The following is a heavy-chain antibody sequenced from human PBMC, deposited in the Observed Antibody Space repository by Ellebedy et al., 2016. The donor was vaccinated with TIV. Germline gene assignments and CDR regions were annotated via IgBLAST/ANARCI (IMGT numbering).Heavy chain of an antibody. Sequence: SLKISCAASGFTFDDYAMHWVRQAPGKGLEWVSGISWNSGSIGYADSVKGRFTISRDNTKNFLYLQMNSLRAEDTAVYYCAKDLGAGIPIFGVVLETILQSTRPYGLDVWGQGTTVTVSS. D-gene: IGHD3-3*01. CDR1: GFTFDDYA. CDR3: AKDLGAGIPIFGVVLETILQSTRPYGLDV. V-gene: IGHV3-9*01. J-gene: IGHJ6*02. CDR2: ISWNSGSI.